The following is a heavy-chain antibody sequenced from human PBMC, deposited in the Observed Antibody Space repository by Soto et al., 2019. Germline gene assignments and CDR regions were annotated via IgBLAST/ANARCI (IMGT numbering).Heavy chain of an antibody. J-gene: IGHJ6*02. V-gene: IGHV4-34*01. CDR1: GGSFSGYY. D-gene: IGHD1-26*01. Sequence: SETLSLTCAVYGGSFSGYYWSWIRQPPGKGLEWIGEINHSGSTNYNPSLKSRVTISVDTSKNQFSLKLSSVTAADTAVYYCARDLGNWNYYYGMDVWGQGTTVTVSS. CDR2: INHSGST. CDR3: ARDLGNWNYYYGMDV.